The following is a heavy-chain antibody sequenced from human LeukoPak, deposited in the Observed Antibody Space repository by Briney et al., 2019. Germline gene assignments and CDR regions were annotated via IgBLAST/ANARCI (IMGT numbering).Heavy chain of an antibody. Sequence: GASVKVSCKASGYTFTSYDINWVRQATGQGLEWMEWMNPNSGNTGYAQKFQGRVTMTRNTSISTAYMELSSLRSEDTAVYYCARGPPLYYYDSSGYYSVYAFDIWGQGTMVTVSS. CDR2: MNPNSGNT. J-gene: IGHJ3*02. CDR1: GYTFTSYD. CDR3: ARGPPLYYYDSSGYYSVYAFDI. V-gene: IGHV1-8*01. D-gene: IGHD3-22*01.